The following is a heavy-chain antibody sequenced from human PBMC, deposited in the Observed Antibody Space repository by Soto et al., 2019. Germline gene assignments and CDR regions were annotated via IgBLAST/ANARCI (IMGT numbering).Heavy chain of an antibody. J-gene: IGHJ5*02. Sequence: SETLSLTCTVSGASISGFYWSWIRKSAGKGLEWIGRIYATGTTDYNPSLKSRVMMSVDTSKKQFSLKLRSVTAADTAVYYCVRDGTKTLRDWFDPRGQGMSVTVS. CDR2: IYATGTT. CDR1: GASISGFY. D-gene: IGHD1-1*01. V-gene: IGHV4-4*07. CDR3: VRDGTKTLRDWFDP.